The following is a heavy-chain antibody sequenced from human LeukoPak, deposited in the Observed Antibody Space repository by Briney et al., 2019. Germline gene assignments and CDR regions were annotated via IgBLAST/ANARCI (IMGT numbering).Heavy chain of an antibody. CDR2: ISSSGSTI. V-gene: IGHV3-48*03. CDR3: ARVTTGNYFDY. Sequence: GGSLRLSCAASGFTFSSYEMNWVRQAPGKGLEWVSYISSSGSTICYADSVKGRFTISRDNAKNSLYLQMNSLRAEDTAVYYCARVTTGNYFDYWGQGTLVTVSS. CDR1: GFTFSSYE. D-gene: IGHD1-14*01. J-gene: IGHJ4*02.